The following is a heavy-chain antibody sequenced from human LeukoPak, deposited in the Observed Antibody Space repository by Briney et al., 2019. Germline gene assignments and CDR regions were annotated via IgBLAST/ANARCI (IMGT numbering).Heavy chain of an antibody. Sequence: GGSLRLSCAASGFTFSSYGMHWVRQAPGKGLEWVAFIRYDGSNKYYADSVEGRFTISRDNSKNTLYLQMNSLRAEDTAVYYCAREYSSSWYYFDYWGQGTLVTVSS. V-gene: IGHV3-30*02. D-gene: IGHD6-13*01. J-gene: IGHJ4*02. CDR1: GFTFSSYG. CDR2: IRYDGSNK. CDR3: AREYSSSWYYFDY.